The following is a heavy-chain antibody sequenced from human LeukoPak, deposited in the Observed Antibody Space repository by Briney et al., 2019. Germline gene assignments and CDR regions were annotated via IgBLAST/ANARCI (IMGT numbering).Heavy chain of an antibody. Sequence: GGSLRLSCAASGFTFSSYAMHWVRQAPGKGLEWVAVISYDGSNKYYADSVKGRFTISRDNSKNTLYLQMNSLRAEDTAVYYCAKDPYGSGTRGFDYWGQGTLVTVSS. D-gene: IGHD3-10*01. V-gene: IGHV3-30-3*01. J-gene: IGHJ4*02. CDR1: GFTFSSYA. CDR2: ISYDGSNK. CDR3: AKDPYGSGTRGFDY.